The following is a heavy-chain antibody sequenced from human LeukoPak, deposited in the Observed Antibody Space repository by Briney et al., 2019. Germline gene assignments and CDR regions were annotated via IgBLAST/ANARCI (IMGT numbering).Heavy chain of an antibody. CDR1: GFTVSANY. V-gene: IGHV3-53*01. J-gene: IGHJ4*02. D-gene: IGHD3-10*01. CDR2: IYSGGGT. CDR3: ARIKAVTMIRGVPGHYDH. Sequence: GGSLGLSCAASGFTVSANYMSWVRQAPGKGLEWVSSIYSGGGTHYADSVKGRFSIYRDNSKNTLYLQMNSLRPEDTAVYYCARIKAVTMIRGVPGHYDHWGQGTRVAVSS.